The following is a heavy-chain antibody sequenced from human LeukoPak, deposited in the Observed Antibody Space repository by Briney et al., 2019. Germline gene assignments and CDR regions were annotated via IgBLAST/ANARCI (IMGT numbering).Heavy chain of an antibody. V-gene: IGHV3-48*02. CDR3: ARINKDEPPIRSYWYFDL. J-gene: IGHJ2*01. D-gene: IGHD3-3*01. CDR2: ISSSSGTI. CDR1: GFSFSNYA. Sequence: GGSLRLSCAASGFSFSNYALSWVRQAPGKGLEWVSYISSSSGTIYYADSVKGRFTISRDNVKNSLFLQMNSLRDEDRAVYYCARINKDEPPIRSYWYFDLWGRGTLVTVSS.